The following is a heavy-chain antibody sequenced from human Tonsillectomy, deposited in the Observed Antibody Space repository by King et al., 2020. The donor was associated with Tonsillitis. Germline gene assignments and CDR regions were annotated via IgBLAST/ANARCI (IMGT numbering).Heavy chain of an antibody. V-gene: IGHV4-39*01. J-gene: IGHJ4*02. D-gene: IGHD3-22*01. CDR1: GGSISSNNYY. Sequence: VQLQESGPGLVKPSETLSLTCIVSGGSISSNNYYWGWVRQPPGKGLEWIGNIYYSGSTYCNPSLKSRVTISVDTSRNQFSLKLRSVTAADTAVYYCATYYVGSGFYPDFDYWGQGTLVTVSS. CDR3: ATYYVGSGFYPDFDY. CDR2: IYYSGST.